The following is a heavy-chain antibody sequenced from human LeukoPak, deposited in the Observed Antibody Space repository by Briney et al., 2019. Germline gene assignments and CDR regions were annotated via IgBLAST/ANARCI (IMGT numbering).Heavy chain of an antibody. D-gene: IGHD5-18*01. J-gene: IGHJ4*02. CDR2: IKQDGSEK. Sequence: PGGSLRLSCAASGFTFSSYWMSWVRQAPGKGLEWVANIKQDGSEKYYVDSVKGRFTISRDNAKNSLYLQMNSLRAEDTAVYYCARGIQLWFLRYIFDYWGQGTLVTVSS. CDR1: GFTFSSYW. CDR3: ARGIQLWFLRYIFDY. V-gene: IGHV3-7*01.